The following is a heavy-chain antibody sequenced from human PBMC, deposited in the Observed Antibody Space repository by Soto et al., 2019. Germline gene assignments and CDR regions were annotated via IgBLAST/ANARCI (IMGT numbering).Heavy chain of an antibody. D-gene: IGHD3-10*01. CDR3: VKNSGWFNT. Sequence: QLLQSGGGLVQPGGSLTLSCAASGFTFGTTDMSWVRQAPGEGLEWVSTIDGSGGITYYADSVKGRFTISRDNSRKTEYLQMNRLRGADTALYYCVKNSGWFNTWGQGSLFTVSS. CDR2: IDGSGGIT. J-gene: IGHJ5*02. V-gene: IGHV3-23*01. CDR1: GFTFGTTD.